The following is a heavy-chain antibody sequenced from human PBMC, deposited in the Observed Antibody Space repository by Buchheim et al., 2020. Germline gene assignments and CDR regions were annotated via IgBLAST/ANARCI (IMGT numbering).Heavy chain of an antibody. J-gene: IGHJ6*02. CDR1: GFTFSSYW. Sequence: EVQLVESGGGLVQPGGSLRLSCAASGFTFSSYWMSWVRQAPGKGLEWVANIKQDGSEKYYVDSVKGRFPISRDNAKNSLYLQMNSLRAEDTAVYYCARGKFGNYYYYGMDVWGQGTT. CDR2: IKQDGSEK. D-gene: IGHD3-16*01. CDR3: ARGKFGNYYYYGMDV. V-gene: IGHV3-7*04.